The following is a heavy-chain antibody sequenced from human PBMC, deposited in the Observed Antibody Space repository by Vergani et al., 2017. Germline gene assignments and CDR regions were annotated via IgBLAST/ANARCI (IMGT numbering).Heavy chain of an antibody. Sequence: QVQLVQSGAEVKKPGSSVKVSCKASGGTFSSYAISWVRQAPGQGLEWMGGIIPIFGTANYAQKFQGRVTITADESPSTAYMELSSLRSEDTAVYYCARDLRHSRTDVHDYGHNLYGDDYWGQGTLETVSS. CDR3: ARDLRHSRTDVHDYGHNLYGDDY. D-gene: IGHD4-17*01. V-gene: IGHV1-69*01. CDR2: IIPIFGTA. J-gene: IGHJ4*02. CDR1: GGTFSSYA.